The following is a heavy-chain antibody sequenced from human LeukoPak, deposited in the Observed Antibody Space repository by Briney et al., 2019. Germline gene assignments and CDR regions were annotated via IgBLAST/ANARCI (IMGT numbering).Heavy chain of an antibody. CDR3: ASRTYVDRPEY. V-gene: IGHV4-59*01. Sequence: SETLSLTCAVSGGSISSYYWSWIRQPPGKGLEWIGYIYKTGNTNYNPSLKSRVTISVDTFKNQFSLKLSSVTAADTAMYYCASRTYVDRPEYWGQGTLVTVSS. CDR1: GGSISSYY. D-gene: IGHD5-12*01. J-gene: IGHJ4*02. CDR2: IYKTGNT.